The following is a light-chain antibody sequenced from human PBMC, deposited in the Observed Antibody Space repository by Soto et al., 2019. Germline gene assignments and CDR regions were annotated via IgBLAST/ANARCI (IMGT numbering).Light chain of an antibody. CDR1: QTISVS. J-gene: IGKJ1*01. CDR2: DAS. Sequence: IQMTQSPSTLSASVGDTVTITCRASQTISVSLAWYQQKPGKAPNLLIYDASTLQGWVPSRFSGSGSGTEFTLTVTSLQPEDFATYFCQQYDKYSTFGHGTKVDIK. V-gene: IGKV1-5*01. CDR3: QQYDKYST.